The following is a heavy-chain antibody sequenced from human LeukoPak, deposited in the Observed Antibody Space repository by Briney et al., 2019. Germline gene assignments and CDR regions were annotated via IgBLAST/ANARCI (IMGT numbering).Heavy chain of an antibody. CDR3: ARLYYYDSSGYFYFDY. D-gene: IGHD3-22*01. J-gene: IGHJ4*02. CDR1: GFTVSSNY. Sequence: PGGSLRLSCAASGFTVSSNYMSWVRQAPGKGLEWVSLIYSGGNIYYAGSVKGRFTISRDNSRNTLSLQMNSLRAEDTSMYYCARLYYYDSSGYFYFDYWGQGTPVTVSS. V-gene: IGHV3-66*01. CDR2: IYSGGNI.